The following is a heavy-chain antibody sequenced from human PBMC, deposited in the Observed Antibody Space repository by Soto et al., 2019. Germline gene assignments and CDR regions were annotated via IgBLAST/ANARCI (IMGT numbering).Heavy chain of an antibody. V-gene: IGHV3-21*01. CDR1: GFSISDYS. J-gene: IGHJ4*02. CDR3: ARDGSGAYYFDY. D-gene: IGHD1-26*01. CDR2: IISTSGST. Sequence: EVPLVESGGGLVKPGGSLRLSCAASGFSISDYSMNWVRQAPGKGLQWVSSIISTSGSTYDADSVKGRFTISRDDAKNSLYLQMSSLRAEDAAVYYCARDGSGAYYFDYWGQGTLVTVSS.